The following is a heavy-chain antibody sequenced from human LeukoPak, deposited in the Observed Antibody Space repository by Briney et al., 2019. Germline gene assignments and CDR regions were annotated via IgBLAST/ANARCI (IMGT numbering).Heavy chain of an antibody. Sequence: GGSLRLSCAASGFTFSSYAMSWVRQAPGKGLEWVSLMYSFGNTYYADSVKGRFTISRDNSKNTLYLQVNSLRAEDTALYYCARGKPVTGTPDYYSYGMDVWGQGTMVTVSS. J-gene: IGHJ6*02. CDR2: MYSFGNT. D-gene: IGHD1-20*01. V-gene: IGHV3-53*01. CDR3: ARGKPVTGTPDYYSYGMDV. CDR1: GFTFSSYA.